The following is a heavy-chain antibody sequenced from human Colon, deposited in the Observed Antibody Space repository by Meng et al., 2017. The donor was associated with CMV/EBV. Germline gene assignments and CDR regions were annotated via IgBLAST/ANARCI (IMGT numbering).Heavy chain of an antibody. D-gene: IGHD3-3*01. CDR2: ISSSGGTI. V-gene: IGHV3-48*04. CDR1: GFIFRSYT. CDR3: ARGDYDFWGGY. Sequence: GGSLRLSCAASGFIFRSYTMIWDRQAPGKGLEWIASISSSGGTIYYADSVKGRFTISRDNAKNSLYLQMNSLRAGDTAVYYCARGDYDFWGGYWGQGTLVTVSS. J-gene: IGHJ4*02.